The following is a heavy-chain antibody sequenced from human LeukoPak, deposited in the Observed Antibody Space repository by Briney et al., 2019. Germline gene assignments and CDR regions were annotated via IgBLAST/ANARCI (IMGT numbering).Heavy chain of an antibody. J-gene: IGHJ6*03. D-gene: IGHD4-17*01. CDR3: ARMTTAPYERYYYYYMDV. CDR1: GGSINNYY. V-gene: IGHV4-59*12. Sequence: SETLPLTCTVSGGSINNYYWSWIRQPPGKGLEWIGYISYTGNTNYNPSLKSRVTMSVDTSKNQFSLKLSSVTAADTAVYYCARMTTAPYERYYYYYMDVWGKGTTVTVSS. CDR2: ISYTGNT.